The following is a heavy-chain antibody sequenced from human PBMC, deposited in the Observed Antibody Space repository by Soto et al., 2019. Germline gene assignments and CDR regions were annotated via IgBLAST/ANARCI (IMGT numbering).Heavy chain of an antibody. J-gene: IGHJ4*02. D-gene: IGHD5-18*01. CDR1: GFTFSSYG. CDR2: IWYDGSNK. CDR3: ARSIQLWFLGDY. Sequence: QVQLVESGGGVVQPGRSLRLSCAASGFTFSSYGMHWVRQAPGKGLEWVAVIWYDGSNKYYADSVKGRFTISRDNSKNTLYLQMNSLRAEDTAVYYCARSIQLWFLGDYWGQGTLVTVSS. V-gene: IGHV3-33*01.